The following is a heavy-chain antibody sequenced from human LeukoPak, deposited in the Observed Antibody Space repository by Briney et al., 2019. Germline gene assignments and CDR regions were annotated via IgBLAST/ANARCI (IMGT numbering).Heavy chain of an antibody. CDR3: ARGGPERRTDYYYYYYMDV. D-gene: IGHD1-1*01. J-gene: IGHJ6*03. V-gene: IGHV1-46*01. Sequence: GASVKVSCKASGYTFSGYYMHWVRQAPGQGLEWMGIINPSGGSTSYAQKFQGRVTMTRDMSTSTVYMELSSLRSEDTAVYYCARGGPERRTDYYYYYYMDVWGKGTTVTVSS. CDR2: INPSGGST. CDR1: GYTFSGYY.